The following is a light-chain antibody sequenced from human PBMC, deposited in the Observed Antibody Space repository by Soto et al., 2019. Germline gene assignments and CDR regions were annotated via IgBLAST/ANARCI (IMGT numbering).Light chain of an antibody. CDR1: QSVSSN. Sequence: EIVMTQSPVTLSVSPGERATLSCRVSQSVSSNLAWYQQKPGQAPSLLIYGAFTRATGIPARFSGTGSGTEFTLTISSLQSEDFALYYCQQYNDWPLTFDQGTKVDI. V-gene: IGKV3-15*01. J-gene: IGKJ1*01. CDR3: QQYNDWPLT. CDR2: GAF.